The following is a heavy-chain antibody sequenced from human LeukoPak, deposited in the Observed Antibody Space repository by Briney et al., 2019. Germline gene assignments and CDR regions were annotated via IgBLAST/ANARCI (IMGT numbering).Heavy chain of an antibody. Sequence: ASVKVSCKASGYTFTSYDINWWRQATGQGLEWRGGMNPNSGNTGYAQKFQGRVTMTRNTSISTAYMELSSLRSEDTAVYYCARGRIQLWLRWTNNNWFDPWGQGTLVTVSS. J-gene: IGHJ5*02. D-gene: IGHD5-18*01. CDR3: ARGRIQLWLRWTNNNWFDP. CDR1: GYTFTSYD. CDR2: MNPNSGNT. V-gene: IGHV1-8*01.